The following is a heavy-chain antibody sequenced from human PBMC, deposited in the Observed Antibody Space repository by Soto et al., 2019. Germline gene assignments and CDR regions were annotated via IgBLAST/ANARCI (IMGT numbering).Heavy chain of an antibody. CDR1: GGSISSGGYY. CDR2: IYYSGST. Sequence: SETLSLTCTVSGGSISSGGYYWSWIRQHPGKGLEWIGYIYYSGSTYYNPSLKSRVTISVDTSKNQFSLKLSSVTAADTAVYYCARPLYSGSYDAFDIWGQGTMVTVSS. CDR3: ARPLYSGSYDAFDI. J-gene: IGHJ3*02. D-gene: IGHD1-26*01. V-gene: IGHV4-31*03.